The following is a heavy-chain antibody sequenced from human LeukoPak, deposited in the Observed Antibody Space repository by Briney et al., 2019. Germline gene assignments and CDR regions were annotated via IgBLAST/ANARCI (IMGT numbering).Heavy chain of an antibody. CDR2: IIPIFGTA. Sequence: ASVKVSCKASGGTFSSYAISWVRQAPGQGLEWMGGIIPIFGTANYAQKFQGRVTITADESTSTAYMELSSLRSEDTAVYYCARDRGSGSYYSRYYYYYYMDVWGKGTTVTISS. J-gene: IGHJ6*03. D-gene: IGHD3-10*01. CDR1: GGTFSSYA. V-gene: IGHV1-69*13. CDR3: ARDRGSGSYYSRYYYYYYMDV.